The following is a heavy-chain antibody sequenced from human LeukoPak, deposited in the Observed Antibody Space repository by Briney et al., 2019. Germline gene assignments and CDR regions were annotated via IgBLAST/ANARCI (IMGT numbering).Heavy chain of an antibody. V-gene: IGHV3-23*01. CDR2: ISGSGGST. Sequence: PGGSLRLSCAASGFTFSSYSMNWVRQAPGKGLEWVSAISGSGGSTYYADSVKGRFTISRDNSKNTLYLQMNSLRAEDTAVYYCAKYAKIPGGYQLLQRPLLDYYYGMDVWGQGTTVTVSS. CDR3: AKYAKIPGGYQLLQRPLLDYYYGMDV. D-gene: IGHD2-2*01. CDR1: GFTFSSYS. J-gene: IGHJ6*02.